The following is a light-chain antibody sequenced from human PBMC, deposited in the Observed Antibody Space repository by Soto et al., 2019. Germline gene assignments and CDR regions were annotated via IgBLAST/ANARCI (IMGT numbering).Light chain of an antibody. V-gene: IGLV2-8*01. CDR2: EFT. Sequence: QSVLTQPPSASGSPGQSVTISCTGTSSDVGGYNYVSWYQQHPGKAPKLIIYEFTKRPSGVPDRFSGSKSGNTASLTVSGLQAEDEADYYCSSYAGSNNVVFGGGTKVTVL. CDR1: SSDVGGYNY. CDR3: SSYAGSNNVV. J-gene: IGLJ2*01.